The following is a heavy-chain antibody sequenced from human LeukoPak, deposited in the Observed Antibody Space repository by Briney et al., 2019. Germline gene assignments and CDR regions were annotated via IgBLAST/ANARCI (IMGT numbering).Heavy chain of an antibody. CDR1: GGSIGGYY. V-gene: IGHV4-59*08. D-gene: IGHD6-19*01. Sequence: SETLSLTCTVSGGSIGGYYWSWIRRPPGKGLEWLGYIYYTGDTNYNPSLQSRVTISLDTSKSQFSLKLTSVTAADTAVYYCARAQGVYTSGWYGVDYWGQGALVTVSS. J-gene: IGHJ4*02. CDR2: IYYTGDT. CDR3: ARAQGVYTSGWYGVDY.